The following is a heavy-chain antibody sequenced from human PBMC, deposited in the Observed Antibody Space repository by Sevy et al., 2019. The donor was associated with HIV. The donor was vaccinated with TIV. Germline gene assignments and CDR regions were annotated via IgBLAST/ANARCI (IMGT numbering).Heavy chain of an antibody. D-gene: IGHD5-12*01. CDR2: ASWNSGSI. V-gene: IGHV3-9*01. Sequence: GGSLRLSCTASGFTFNGYAMHWVRQAPGKGLEWVSGASWNSGSIGYADSVKGRFTISRDNAKNSLYLQMNSLRAEDTAFYYCAKDMEVAGGYAVSDYWGQGALVTVSS. J-gene: IGHJ4*02. CDR1: GFTFNGYA. CDR3: AKDMEVAGGYAVSDY.